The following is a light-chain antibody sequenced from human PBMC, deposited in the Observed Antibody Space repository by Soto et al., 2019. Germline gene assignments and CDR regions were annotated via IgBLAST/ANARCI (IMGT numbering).Light chain of an antibody. Sequence: EIVMTQSPATLSVSPGERATLSCRASQSVSSNLAWYQQTPGQAPRLLIYGASTRATGIPARFSGSGSGTEFTLTISSLQSEDFAVYYCQQYSKWPITFGQGTRLEIK. V-gene: IGKV3-15*01. CDR2: GAS. J-gene: IGKJ5*01. CDR3: QQYSKWPIT. CDR1: QSVSSN.